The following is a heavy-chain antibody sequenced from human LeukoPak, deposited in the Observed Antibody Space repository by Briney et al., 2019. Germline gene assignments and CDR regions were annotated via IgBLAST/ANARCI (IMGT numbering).Heavy chain of an antibody. Sequence: SETLSLTCTVSGGSISSYYWSWIRQPPGKGLEWIGYIYYSGSTNYNPSLKSRVTISVDTSKNQFSRKLSSVTAADTAVYYCAREVPSGSFDYWGQGTLVTVSS. CDR3: AREVPSGSFDY. J-gene: IGHJ4*02. V-gene: IGHV4-59*01. CDR2: IYYSGST. D-gene: IGHD1-26*01. CDR1: GGSISSYY.